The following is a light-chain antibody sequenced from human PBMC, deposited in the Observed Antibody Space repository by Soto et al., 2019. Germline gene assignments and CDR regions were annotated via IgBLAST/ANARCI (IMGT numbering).Light chain of an antibody. CDR1: SSDVGGYDL. CDR3: CAYVSSNTLL. V-gene: IGLV2-23*01. Sequence: QSALTQPASVSGSPGQSITISCTGTSSDVGGYDLVSWYQQHPGKAPKLIIYEGSKRPSGISNRFSGSKSGNTASLIISGLQGDDEGDYYCCAYVSSNTLLFGEGTKLTVL. CDR2: EGS. J-gene: IGLJ3*02.